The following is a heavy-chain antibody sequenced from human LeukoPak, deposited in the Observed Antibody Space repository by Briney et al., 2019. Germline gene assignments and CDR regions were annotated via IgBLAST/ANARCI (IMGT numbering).Heavy chain of an antibody. Sequence: GASVKVSCKASGYTFTSYYMHWVRQAPGQGLEWMGIINPSGGSTSYAQKFQGRVTMTRNTSISTAYMELSSLRSEDTAVYYCAILVSGWYVYYFDYWGQGTLVTVSS. J-gene: IGHJ4*02. V-gene: IGHV1-46*01. CDR2: INPSGGST. CDR1: GYTFTSYY. CDR3: AILVSGWYVYYFDY. D-gene: IGHD6-19*01.